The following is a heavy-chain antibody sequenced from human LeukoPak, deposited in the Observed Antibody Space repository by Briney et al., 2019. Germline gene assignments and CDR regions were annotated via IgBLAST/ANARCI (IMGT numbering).Heavy chain of an antibody. CDR3: ARMGGGATRFDY. Sequence: PSETLSLTCTVSGYTINNYYWTWIRQPAGKGLEWIGRIYTSGATNYNPSLKSRVTMSVDTSKNQFSLKLNSVTAADTAVYYCARMGGGATRFDYWGQGTLVTVSS. J-gene: IGHJ4*02. D-gene: IGHD1-26*01. V-gene: IGHV4-4*07. CDR1: GYTINNYY. CDR2: IYTSGAT.